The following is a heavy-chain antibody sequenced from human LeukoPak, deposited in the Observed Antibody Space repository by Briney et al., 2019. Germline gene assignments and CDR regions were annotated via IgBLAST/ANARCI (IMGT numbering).Heavy chain of an antibody. CDR2: IYYSGST. V-gene: IGHV4-30-4*08. D-gene: IGHD4-23*01. CDR1: GYSISSDYY. Sequence: SETLSLTCAVSGYSISSDYYWSWIRQPPGKGLEWIGYIYYSGSTYYNPSLKSRVTISVDTSKNQFSLKLSSVTAADTAVYYCARDYGGNIGYWGQGTLVTVSS. CDR3: ARDYGGNIGY. J-gene: IGHJ4*02.